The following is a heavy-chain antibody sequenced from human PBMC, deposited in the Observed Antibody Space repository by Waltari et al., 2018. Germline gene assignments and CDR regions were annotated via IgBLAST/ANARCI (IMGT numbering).Heavy chain of an antibody. D-gene: IGHD2-15*01. CDR3: ARDRGRGLYLDS. Sequence: QLQLQQSGPGLVKPSESLSLTCGLSGDLMSDTYWWSWVRQSPGKGLEWIGQIHRSGKTYYNPSLESRVTMSIDTSTNKLSLKLSSATAADTAVYYCARDRGRGLYLDSWGQGTLVTVSP. CDR1: GDLMSDTYW. J-gene: IGHJ4*02. CDR2: IHRSGKT. V-gene: IGHV4-4*02.